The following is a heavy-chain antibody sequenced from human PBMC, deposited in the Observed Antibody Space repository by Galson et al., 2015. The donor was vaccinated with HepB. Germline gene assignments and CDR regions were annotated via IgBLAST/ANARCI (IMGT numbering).Heavy chain of an antibody. CDR1: GGTFSSYA. V-gene: IGHV1-69*13. D-gene: IGHD5-18*01. CDR2: IIPIFGTA. J-gene: IGHJ4*02. CDR3: AREGLMGYSYGYGGGYFDY. Sequence: SVKVSCKASGGTFSSYAISWVRQAPGQGLEWMGGIIPIFGTANYAQKFQGRVTITADESTSTAYMELSSLRSEDTAVYYCAREGLMGYSYGYGGGYFDYWGQGTLVTVSS.